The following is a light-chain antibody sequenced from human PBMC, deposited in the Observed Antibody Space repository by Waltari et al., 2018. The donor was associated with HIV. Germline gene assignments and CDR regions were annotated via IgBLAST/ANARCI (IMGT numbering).Light chain of an antibody. Sequence: QSALTQPPSASGSPGQSVTISCTGTSNDVGAYDYVSWYQQHPGRAPKHLIYEVTKRPSGVPDRFSGSKSGNTASLTVSGLQAEDGGHYYCASYVDHASVFFGGGTKLTVL. CDR1: SNDVGAYDY. V-gene: IGLV2-8*01. J-gene: IGLJ2*01. CDR3: ASYVDHASVF. CDR2: EVT.